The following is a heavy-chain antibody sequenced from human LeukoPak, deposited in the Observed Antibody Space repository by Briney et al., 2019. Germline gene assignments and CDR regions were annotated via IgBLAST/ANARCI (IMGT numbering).Heavy chain of an antibody. V-gene: IGHV3-23*01. Sequence: GGSLRLSCAASGFTFSNYAMSWVRQAPGKGLEWVSSISGSGGRTYYADSVKGRFTISRGNSRNTLYFQVNSLRAEDTAVYYCAKQGYCSGGSCYWSNWFDPWGQGTLVTVSS. J-gene: IGHJ5*02. CDR2: ISGSGGRT. CDR3: AKQGYCSGGSCYWSNWFDP. D-gene: IGHD2-15*01. CDR1: GFTFSNYA.